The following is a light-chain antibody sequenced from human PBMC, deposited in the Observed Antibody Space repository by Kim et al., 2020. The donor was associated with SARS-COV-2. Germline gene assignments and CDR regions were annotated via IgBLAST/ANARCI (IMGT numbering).Light chain of an antibody. CDR2: GAS. Sequence: LSPGERATLSCRASQSVSSSYLTWYQHKPGQAPRLLIYGASSRATGIPDRFSGSGSGTDFTLTISRLEPKDFAVYYCQKYGSSSFTFGQGTKLEI. J-gene: IGKJ2*01. CDR1: QSVSSSY. V-gene: IGKV3-20*01. CDR3: QKYGSSSFT.